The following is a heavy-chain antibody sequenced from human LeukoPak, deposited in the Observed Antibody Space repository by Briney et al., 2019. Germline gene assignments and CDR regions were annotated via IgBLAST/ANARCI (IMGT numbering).Heavy chain of an antibody. V-gene: IGHV3-74*01. Sequence: PGGSLRLSCAASGFIFSSYWMHWVRRAPGKGLVWVSRIHSDGSGTTYADSVKGRFTISRDNAKNTLYLQMTGLRDEDAAVYYCARGRSSSSWSDYWGQGTLVTVSS. J-gene: IGHJ4*02. CDR2: IHSDGSGT. CDR3: ARGRSSSSWSDY. CDR1: GFIFSSYW. D-gene: IGHD6-13*01.